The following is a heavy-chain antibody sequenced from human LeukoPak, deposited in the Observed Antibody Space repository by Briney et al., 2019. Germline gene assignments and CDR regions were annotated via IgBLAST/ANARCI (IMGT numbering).Heavy chain of an antibody. Sequence: PGRSLRLSCAASGFTFDDYDMHWLRQAPGKGLEWVSGINRNSGSLAYADSVKGRFTISRDNAKNSLYLQMNSLRPEDTALYYCTKEGPYGSASHHYIDYWGQGTLVTVSS. CDR2: INRNSGSL. J-gene: IGHJ4*02. CDR1: GFTFDDYD. CDR3: TKEGPYGSASHHYIDY. V-gene: IGHV3-9*01. D-gene: IGHD3-10*01.